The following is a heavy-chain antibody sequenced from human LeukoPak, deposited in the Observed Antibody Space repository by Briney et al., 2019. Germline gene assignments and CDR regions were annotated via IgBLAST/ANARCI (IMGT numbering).Heavy chain of an antibody. Sequence: ASVKVSCKASGYTFTGYYMHWVRQAPGQGLEWMGWINPNSGGTNYAQKFQGRVTMTRDTSISTAYMELSRLRSDDTAVYYCASRGFGELLYRYYYYGMDVWGQGTTVTVSS. CDR1: GYTFTGYY. J-gene: IGHJ6*02. D-gene: IGHD3-10*01. CDR2: INPNSGGT. V-gene: IGHV1-2*02. CDR3: ASRGFGELLYRYYYYGMDV.